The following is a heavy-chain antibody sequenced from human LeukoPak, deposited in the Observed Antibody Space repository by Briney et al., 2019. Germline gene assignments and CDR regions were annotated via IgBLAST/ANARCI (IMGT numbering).Heavy chain of an antibody. J-gene: IGHJ6*02. CDR3: ARGGIAAAGTSYYYYGMDV. Sequence: SETLSLTCAVYGGSFSGYYWSWIRQPPGKGLEWIGEINHSGSTNYNPSLKSRVTISVDTSKNQFSLKLSSVTAADTAVYYCARGGIAAAGTSYYYYGMDVWGQGTTVTVSS. D-gene: IGHD6-13*01. CDR2: INHSGST. CDR1: GGSFSGYY. V-gene: IGHV4-34*01.